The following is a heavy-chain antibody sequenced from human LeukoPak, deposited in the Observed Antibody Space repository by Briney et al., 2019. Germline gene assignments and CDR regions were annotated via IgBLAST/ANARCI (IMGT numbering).Heavy chain of an antibody. Sequence: SETQSLTCTVSGYSISSGYYWGWIRQPPGKGLEWIGSIYHSGSTYYNPSLKSRVTISVDTSKNQFSLKLSSVTAADTAVYYCATVQRPMVRGNYYYYYMDVWGKGTTVTVSS. CDR3: ATVQRPMVRGNYYYYYMDV. CDR1: GYSISSGYY. J-gene: IGHJ6*03. V-gene: IGHV4-38-2*02. CDR2: IYHSGST. D-gene: IGHD3-10*01.